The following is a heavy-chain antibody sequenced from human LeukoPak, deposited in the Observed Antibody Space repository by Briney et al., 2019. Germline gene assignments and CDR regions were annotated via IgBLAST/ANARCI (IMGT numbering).Heavy chain of an antibody. D-gene: IGHD3-3*01. CDR3: ARDHFNYDFWSGYYPHWYFDL. CDR2: ISSSSSYI. CDR1: GFTFSSYS. V-gene: IGHV3-21*01. Sequence: GGSLRLSCAASGFTFSSYSMNWVRQAPGKGLEWVSSISSSSSYIYYADSVKGRFTISRDNAKNSPYLQMNSLRAEDTAVYYCARDHFNYDFWSGYYPHWYFDLWGRGTLVTVSS. J-gene: IGHJ2*01.